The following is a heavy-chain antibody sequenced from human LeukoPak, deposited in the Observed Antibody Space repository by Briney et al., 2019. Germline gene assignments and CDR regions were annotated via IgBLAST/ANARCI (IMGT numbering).Heavy chain of an antibody. Sequence: GGSLRLACVASGLTFSNSWMTWVRQAPGKGLEWVASITQDGSAKYYVDFVKGRFTVSRDNAENSVYLQMNSLRVDDTAVYYCADADWAWGQRTMVTVSS. J-gene: IGHJ3*01. D-gene: IGHD3/OR15-3a*01. CDR3: ADADWA. CDR2: ITQDGSAK. CDR1: GLTFSNSW. V-gene: IGHV3-7*01.